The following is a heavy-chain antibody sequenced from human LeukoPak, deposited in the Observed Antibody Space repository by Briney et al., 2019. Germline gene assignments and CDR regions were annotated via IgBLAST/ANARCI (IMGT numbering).Heavy chain of an antibody. J-gene: IGHJ6*03. CDR2: ISGSGGST. D-gene: IGHD2-15*01. CDR1: GFTFSSYA. Sequence: GGSLRLSCAASGFTFSSYAMSWVRQAPGKGLEWVSAISGSGGSTYYADSVKGRFTISRDNSKNTLYLQMNSLRAEDTAVYYCAAASYYYYYYMDVWGKGTTVTVSS. CDR3: AAASYYYYYYMDV. V-gene: IGHV3-23*01.